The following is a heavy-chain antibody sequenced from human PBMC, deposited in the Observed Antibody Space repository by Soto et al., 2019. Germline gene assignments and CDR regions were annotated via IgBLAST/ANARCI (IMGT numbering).Heavy chain of an antibody. V-gene: IGHV1-69*12. J-gene: IGHJ6*02. CDR2: IIPIFGTA. CDR1: GGTFSSYA. CDR3: ARKPSIAARPDRYYYYGMDV. D-gene: IGHD6-6*01. Sequence: QVQLVQSGAEVKKPGSSVKVSCKASGGTFSSYAISWVRQAPGQGLEWMGGIIPIFGTANYAQKFQGRVTITADESTSTAYMELSSLRAEDTAVYYWARKPSIAARPDRYYYYGMDVWGQGTTVTVSS.